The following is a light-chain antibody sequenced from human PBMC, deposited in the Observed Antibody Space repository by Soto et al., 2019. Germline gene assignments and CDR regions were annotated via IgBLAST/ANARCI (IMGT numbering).Light chain of an antibody. Sequence: SPATPSFYPGQRATLPRRASQKISGYLAWYQQKPGQAPRLLIYDASNRATGIPVRFTGSGSGTDFTLSISRLEPEDFAVYYCQQYGGSTRTFGQGTKVDI. CDR1: QKISGY. CDR2: DAS. J-gene: IGKJ1*01. CDR3: QQYGGSTRT. V-gene: IGKV3-20*01.